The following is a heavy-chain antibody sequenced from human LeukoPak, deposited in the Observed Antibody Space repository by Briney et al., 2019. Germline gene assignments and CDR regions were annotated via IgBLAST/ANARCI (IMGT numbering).Heavy chain of an antibody. CDR2: IKGSGDST. CDR1: GFTFSSYA. V-gene: IGHV3-23*01. D-gene: IGHD3-9*01. CDR3: AKIHWPNNDIFFDL. Sequence: GGSLRLSCAASGFTFSSYAMNWVRQAPGKGLEWVSTIKGSGDSTYYAVSMRGRFTITRDNSQNTVYLQMNGLRAEDTAVYFCAKIHWPNNDIFFDLWGQGTLVTVSS. J-gene: IGHJ4*02.